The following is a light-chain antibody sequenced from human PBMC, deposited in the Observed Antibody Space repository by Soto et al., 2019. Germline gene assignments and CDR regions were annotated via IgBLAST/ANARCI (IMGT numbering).Light chain of an antibody. CDR2: STS. J-gene: IGKJ2*01. CDR3: QQSYSSTYT. Sequence: DIQMTQSPSSLSAAVGDRVTITCRASQDINKYLNWYHQTPGKAPKLLIFSTSTLYSGVPSRFSGSRSGTDFTLTISSLQPEDFATYYCQQSYSSTYTFGQGPKVEI. CDR1: QDINKY. V-gene: IGKV1-39*01.